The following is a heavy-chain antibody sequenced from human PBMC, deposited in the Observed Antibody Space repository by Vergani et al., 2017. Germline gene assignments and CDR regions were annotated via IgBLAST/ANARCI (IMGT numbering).Heavy chain of an antibody. J-gene: IGHJ6*03. V-gene: IGHV3-30*01. Sequence: QVQLVESGGGVDQPGRSLRLSCAASGFTFSSYAMHWVRQAPGKGLEWVAVISYDGSNKYYADSVKGRFTISRDNSKNTLYLQMNSLRAEDTAVYYCARAGSSSPDYYYYMDVWGKGTTVTVSS. D-gene: IGHD6-6*01. CDR3: ARAGSSSPDYYYYMDV. CDR2: ISYDGSNK. CDR1: GFTFSSYA.